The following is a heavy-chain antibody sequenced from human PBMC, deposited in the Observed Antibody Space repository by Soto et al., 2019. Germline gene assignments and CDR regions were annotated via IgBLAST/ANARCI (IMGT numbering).Heavy chain of an antibody. D-gene: IGHD3-10*01. V-gene: IGHV4-34*01. Sequence: QVQLQQWGAGLLKPSETLSLTCAVYGGSFSDYSWTWIRQPPGKALEWIGQINHSGSANYNPSLRSRVIISIGPPQNQFSLELTSVTAADTAVYYCARGLFSGDAYSGGWYYFDYWGQGTLVTVSS. CDR1: GGSFSDYS. CDR2: INHSGSA. J-gene: IGHJ4*02. CDR3: ARGLFSGDAYSGGWYYFDY.